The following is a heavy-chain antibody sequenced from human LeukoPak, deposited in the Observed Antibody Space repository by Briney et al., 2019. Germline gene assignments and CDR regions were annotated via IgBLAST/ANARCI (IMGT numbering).Heavy chain of an antibody. CDR1: GFTFSSYE. Sequence: AGGSLRLSCAASGFTFSSYEMNWVRQAPGKGLEWVSYITSSSSSIYYADFVKGRFTISRDNAKNSLYLQMNSLRAEDTAVYYCARDHNFWSGYHDYYMDVWGTGTTDSVSS. CDR3: ARDHNFWSGYHDYYMDV. J-gene: IGHJ6*03. D-gene: IGHD3-3*01. CDR2: ITSSSSSI. V-gene: IGHV3-48*01.